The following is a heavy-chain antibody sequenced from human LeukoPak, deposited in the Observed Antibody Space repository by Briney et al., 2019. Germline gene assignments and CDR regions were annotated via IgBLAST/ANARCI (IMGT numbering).Heavy chain of an antibody. V-gene: IGHV4-38-2*02. CDR3: ARGPGVAADLG. CDR2: IYHSGST. Sequence: SETLSLTCTVSGYSISSGYYWGWIRQPPGKGLEWIGSIYHSGSTCYNPSLKSRVTISVDTSKNQFSLKLSSVTAADTAVYYCARGPGVAADLGWGQGTLVTVSS. J-gene: IGHJ4*02. D-gene: IGHD6-13*01. CDR1: GYSISSGYY.